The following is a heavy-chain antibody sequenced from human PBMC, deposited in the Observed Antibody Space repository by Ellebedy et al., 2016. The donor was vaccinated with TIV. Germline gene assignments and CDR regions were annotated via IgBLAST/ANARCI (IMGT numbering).Heavy chain of an antibody. J-gene: IGHJ4*02. CDR3: AKDRTSGDGYWVFDS. V-gene: IGHV3-23*01. D-gene: IGHD5-18*01. CDR2: ISHTGTRT. CDR1: GFTFTSYA. Sequence: GESLKISCAASGFTFTSYAMSWVRQAPGKGLEWVSTISHTGTRTYYADSVEGRFIISRDNSRNTLYLQMNSLRPEDTAVYYCAKDRTSGDGYWVFDSWGQGTMVSVSS.